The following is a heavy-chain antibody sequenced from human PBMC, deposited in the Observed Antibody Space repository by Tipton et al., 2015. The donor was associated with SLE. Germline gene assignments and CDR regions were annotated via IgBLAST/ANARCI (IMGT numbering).Heavy chain of an antibody. Sequence: TLSLTCAVYGGSFSGYYWSWIRQPPGKGLEWIGEINHSGSTNHNPSLKSRVTISVDTSKNQFSLKLSSVTAADTAVYYCARSPRGGGYYPYYFDYWGQGTLVTVSS. V-gene: IGHV4-34*01. CDR2: INHSGST. CDR1: GGSFSGYY. J-gene: IGHJ4*02. CDR3: ARSPRGGGYYPYYFDY. D-gene: IGHD3-3*01.